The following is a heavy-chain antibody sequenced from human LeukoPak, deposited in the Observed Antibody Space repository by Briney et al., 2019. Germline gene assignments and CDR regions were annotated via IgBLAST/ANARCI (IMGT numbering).Heavy chain of an antibody. CDR2: IYHSGST. Sequence: SETLSLTCAVSGGSISSSNWWSWVRPPPGKGLEWIGEIYHSGSTNYNSSLKSRVTISVDKSKNQFSLKLSSVTAADTAVYYCASRTVGATVDYWGQGTLVTVSS. CDR3: ASRTVGATVDY. V-gene: IGHV4-4*02. CDR1: GGSISSSNW. D-gene: IGHD1-26*01. J-gene: IGHJ4*02.